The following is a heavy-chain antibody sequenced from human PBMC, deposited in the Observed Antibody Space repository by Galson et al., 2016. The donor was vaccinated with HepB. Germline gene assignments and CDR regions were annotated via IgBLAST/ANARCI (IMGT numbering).Heavy chain of an antibody. CDR1: GFTFSPYA. Sequence: SLRLSCAASGFTFSPYAMHWVRQAPGTGLEWVADILDNGNNKSYADSVKGRFSISRDNSKSTVYLQLNSLRAEDTAVYYCARDSGDPGPFDYWGRGTLVTVSS. CDR3: ARDSGDPGPFDY. CDR2: ILDNGNNK. J-gene: IGHJ4*02. D-gene: IGHD4-17*01. V-gene: IGHV3-33*05.